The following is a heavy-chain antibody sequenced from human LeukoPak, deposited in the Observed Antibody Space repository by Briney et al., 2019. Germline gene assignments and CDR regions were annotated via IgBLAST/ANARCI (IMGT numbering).Heavy chain of an antibody. V-gene: IGHV3-7*01. J-gene: IGHJ4*02. CDR3: ARSLYPSGSFFDY. CDR1: GFTLSSYW. CDR2: IKQDGSEK. Sequence: GGSLRLSCAASGFTLSSYWMSWVRQAPGKGLEWVANIKQDGSEKYYVDSVKGRFTISRDNAKNSLYLQMNGLRAEDTAVYYCARSLYPSGSFFDYWGQGTLVTVSS. D-gene: IGHD6-13*01.